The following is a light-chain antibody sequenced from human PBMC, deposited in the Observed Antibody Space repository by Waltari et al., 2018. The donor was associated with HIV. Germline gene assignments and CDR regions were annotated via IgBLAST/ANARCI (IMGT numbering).Light chain of an antibody. CDR1: QSISTY. V-gene: IGKV1-39*01. CDR3: QQSFAPPRT. Sequence: DIQVTQSPSSLSASVGDRVTITCRTSQSISTYINWYQQRPWKAPKLLIYGTSTLQSGVLARFSGSASGTDFTLTISTLQPDDLATYSCQQSFAPPRTFGHGTKVQV. J-gene: IGKJ1*01. CDR2: GTS.